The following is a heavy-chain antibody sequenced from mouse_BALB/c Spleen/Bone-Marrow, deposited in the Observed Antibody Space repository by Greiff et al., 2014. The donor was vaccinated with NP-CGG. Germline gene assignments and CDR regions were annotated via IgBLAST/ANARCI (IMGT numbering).Heavy chain of an antibody. J-gene: IGHJ4*01. CDR2: IYPSDSET. V-gene: IGHV1-61*01. CDR3: ARALGDGYDYAMDY. CDR1: GYTFTNYW. Sequence: QVQLQQSGAELVKPGAPVKLSCKASGYTFTNYWMTWGKQRPGRGLEWIGRIYPSDSETHYNQEFKDKATLTVDKSTSTAYIQLGSLTSEDSAVYYCARALGDGYDYAMDYWGQGTSVTVSS. D-gene: IGHD2-2*01.